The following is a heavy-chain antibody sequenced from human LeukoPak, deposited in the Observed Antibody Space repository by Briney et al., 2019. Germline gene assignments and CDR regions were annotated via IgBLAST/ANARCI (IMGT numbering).Heavy chain of an antibody. D-gene: IGHD2-2*02. Sequence: ASVKVSCKASGNTFANFGITWVRQAPGQGLEWMGWISVYNGNTNYAQNLQGRVTLTTDTSTSTAYMELRSLRSDDTALYYCARTCSSSSCYMVHWGQGTLVTVSS. CDR3: ARTCSSSSCYMVH. V-gene: IGHV1-18*01. CDR2: ISVYNGNT. J-gene: IGHJ4*02. CDR1: GNTFANFG.